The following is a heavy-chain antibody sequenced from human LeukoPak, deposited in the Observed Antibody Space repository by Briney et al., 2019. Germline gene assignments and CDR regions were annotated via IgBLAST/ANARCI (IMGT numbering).Heavy chain of an antibody. CDR2: ISGSGGST. V-gene: IGHV3-23*01. Sequence: GGSLRLSCAASGFTFSSYAMSWVRQAPGKGLEWVSAISGSGGSTYYADSVKGRFTISRDNSKNTLSLQMNSLRGEDTAVYYCVKWGEYRSSTSCLSLFDYWGRGTLVTVSS. CDR1: GFTFSSYA. J-gene: IGHJ4*02. CDR3: VKWGEYRSSTSCLSLFDY. D-gene: IGHD2-2*01.